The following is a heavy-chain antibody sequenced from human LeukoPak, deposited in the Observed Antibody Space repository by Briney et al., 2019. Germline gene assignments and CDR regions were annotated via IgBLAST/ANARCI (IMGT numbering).Heavy chain of an antibody. Sequence: GESLKISCKGSGYTFTNYRIAWVRQMPGKDLEWMGIIYPGDSDTRYSPSFHGQVTLSVDKSISTAYLQWSSLKASDAAMYYCARHPSGNSNSWSDYWGQGTLVTVSS. CDR3: ARHPSGNSNSWSDY. J-gene: IGHJ4*02. V-gene: IGHV5-51*01. D-gene: IGHD2/OR15-2a*01. CDR1: GYTFTNYR. CDR2: IYPGDSDT.